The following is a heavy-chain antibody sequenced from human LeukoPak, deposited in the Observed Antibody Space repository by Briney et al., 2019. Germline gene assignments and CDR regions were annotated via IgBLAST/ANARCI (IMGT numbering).Heavy chain of an antibody. V-gene: IGHV3-23*01. CDR1: GFTFSGHG. CDR3: ARDPRTVRI. CDR2: ITGSGATT. Sequence: GGSLRLSCAASGFTFSGHGMNWVRQAPGKGLEWVSGITGSGATTYYADSGKGRFTISRDNAKNLLYLQMDSLRVEDTSIYYCARDPRTVRIWGQGTLVTVSS. J-gene: IGHJ4*02. D-gene: IGHD1-1*01.